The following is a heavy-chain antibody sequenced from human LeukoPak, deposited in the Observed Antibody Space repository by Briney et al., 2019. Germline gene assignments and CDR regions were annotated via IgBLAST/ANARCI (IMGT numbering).Heavy chain of an antibody. CDR3: AKDYDSRGNTN. Sequence: GGSLRLSCAASGFTFSSYAMSWVRQAPGKGLEWVSAISGSGGSTYYADSVKGRFTISRDNSKKTLYLQMNSLRAEDTAVYYCAKDYDSRGNTNWGQGTLVTVSS. CDR2: ISGSGGST. V-gene: IGHV3-23*01. D-gene: IGHD3-3*01. J-gene: IGHJ4*02. CDR1: GFTFSSYA.